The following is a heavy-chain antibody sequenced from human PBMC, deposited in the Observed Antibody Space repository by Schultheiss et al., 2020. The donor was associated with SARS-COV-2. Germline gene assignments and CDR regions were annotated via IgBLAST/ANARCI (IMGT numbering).Heavy chain of an antibody. CDR3: ARYDSVDY. J-gene: IGHJ4*02. D-gene: IGHD3-22*01. V-gene: IGHV3-23*01. CDR1: GFTFSNAW. Sequence: GGSLRLSCAASGFTFSNAWMSWVRQAPGKGLEWVSGISGSGGSTYYADSVKGRFTISRDNSKNTLYLQMNSLRAEDTAVYYCARYDSVDYWGQGTLVTVSS. CDR2: ISGSGGST.